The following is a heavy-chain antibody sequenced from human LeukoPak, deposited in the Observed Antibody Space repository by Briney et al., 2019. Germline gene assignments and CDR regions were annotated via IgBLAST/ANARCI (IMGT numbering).Heavy chain of an antibody. CDR3: ARYGYYAYDY. V-gene: IGHV4-59*01. CDR2: VFYTGRT. CDR1: GDSLNEYY. J-gene: IGHJ4*02. Sequence: SETLSLTCTVSGDSLNEYYWSWVRQPPGKGLELIGYVFYTGRTNYRPSLKNRVTISLDTSKNQFSLRLSSVTAADTAVYYCARYGYYAYDYWGQGNLVTVSS. D-gene: IGHD3-3*01.